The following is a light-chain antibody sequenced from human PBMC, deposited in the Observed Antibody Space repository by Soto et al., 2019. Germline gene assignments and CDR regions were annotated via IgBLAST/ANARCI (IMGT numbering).Light chain of an antibody. V-gene: IGKV1-5*01. CDR2: DGS. CDR3: QKDDSYSLT. CDR1: QSIGGW. Sequence: DIQMTQSPSTLSASVGERVTITCRASQSIGGWLAWYQQKPGKAPKLLIFDGSSLKSGVPSRFSGSGSGTEFTLTISSLQPVDFATYYCQKDDSYSLTFGQGAKVDIK. J-gene: IGKJ1*01.